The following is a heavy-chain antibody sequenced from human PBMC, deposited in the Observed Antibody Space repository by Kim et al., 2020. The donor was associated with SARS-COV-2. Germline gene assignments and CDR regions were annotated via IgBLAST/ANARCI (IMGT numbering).Heavy chain of an antibody. D-gene: IGHD4-17*01. CDR3: ARSEYGELNWFDP. Sequence: TYAQGFAGRFVFSLNTSVSTAYLQISGLKAEDTAVYYCARSEYGELNWFDPWGQGTLVTVSS. J-gene: IGHJ5*02. V-gene: IGHV7-4-1*02.